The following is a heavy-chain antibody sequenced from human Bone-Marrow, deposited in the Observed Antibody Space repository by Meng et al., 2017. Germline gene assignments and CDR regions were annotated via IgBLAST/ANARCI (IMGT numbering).Heavy chain of an antibody. V-gene: IGHV4-4*02. CDR3: GRDQGRELINH. D-gene: IGHD1-7*01. J-gene: IGHJ4*02. CDR1: GDSISSDIW. CDR2: VYHRGDT. Sequence: QVQLQESGPGLVKPSGTVSLTCTGSGDSISSDIWRSWVRQPPGKGLEWIGEVYHRGDTNYNPSLKSRVDISVDKSKNQFYLSLFSVTAADTAVYYCGRDQGRELINHWGQGTLVTVSS.